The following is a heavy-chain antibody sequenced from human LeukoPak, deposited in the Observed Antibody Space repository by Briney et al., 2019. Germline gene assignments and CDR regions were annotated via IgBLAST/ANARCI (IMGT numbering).Heavy chain of an antibody. CDR2: IYPSGTT. Sequence: KASETLSLTCTVSDVSISSYYWSWIRQPAGKGLEWIGRIYPSGTTNYNPSLKSRVTMSVDTSKNQFSLKLSSVTAADTAVYYCARDAGVRDYYYGMDVWGQGTTVIVS. V-gene: IGHV4-4*07. CDR1: DVSISSYY. D-gene: IGHD2-21*01. J-gene: IGHJ6*02. CDR3: ARDAGVRDYYYGMDV.